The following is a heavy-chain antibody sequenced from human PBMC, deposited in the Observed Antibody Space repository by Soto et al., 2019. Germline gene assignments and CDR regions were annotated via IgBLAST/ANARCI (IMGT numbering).Heavy chain of an antibody. CDR3: ARDSDYGLTYFDY. J-gene: IGHJ4*02. Sequence: GASVKVSCKASGYTFTTYAMHWVRQAPGQRLEWMGWINAGNGNTKYSQKFQGRVTITRDTSASTAYMELSSLRSEDTAVYYCARDSDYGLTYFDYWGQGTLVTVS. V-gene: IGHV1-3*01. CDR2: INAGNGNT. CDR1: GYTFTTYA. D-gene: IGHD4-17*01.